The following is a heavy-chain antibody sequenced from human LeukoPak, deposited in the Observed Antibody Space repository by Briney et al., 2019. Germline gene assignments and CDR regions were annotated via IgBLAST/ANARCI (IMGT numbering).Heavy chain of an antibody. Sequence: GASVKVSCKASGYTFTNYYMHWVRQAPGEGLKWMGWINPNSGGTNYAQKFQGRVTMTRDTSISTAYMELSSLISDDTAVYYCASLRLLDYWGQGTLVTVSS. J-gene: IGHJ4*02. CDR3: ASLRLLDY. CDR2: INPNSGGT. D-gene: IGHD5-12*01. V-gene: IGHV1-2*02. CDR1: GYTFTNYY.